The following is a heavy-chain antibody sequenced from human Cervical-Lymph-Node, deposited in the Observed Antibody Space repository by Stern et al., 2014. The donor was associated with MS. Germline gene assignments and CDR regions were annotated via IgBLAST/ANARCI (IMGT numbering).Heavy chain of an antibody. D-gene: IGHD6-19*01. CDR2: IYPGDSDT. CDR1: GYSFTTYW. CDR3: ARHGALAGTDY. J-gene: IGHJ4*02. Sequence: VQLVESGAEVKKPGESLKISCKGFGYSFTTYWIAWVRQMPGKGLEWMGIIYPGDSDTRYSPSFQGPVTFSADKSISTAYLQWTSLKASDTAVYYCARHGALAGTDYWGQGTLVTVSS. V-gene: IGHV5-51*01.